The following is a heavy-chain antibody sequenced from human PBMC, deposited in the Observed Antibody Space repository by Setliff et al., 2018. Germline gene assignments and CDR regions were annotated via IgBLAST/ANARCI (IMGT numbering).Heavy chain of an antibody. CDR3: ARLQATFGVFKDGDWFDP. V-gene: IGHV4-38-2*01. CDR2: IFHSGST. CDR1: GYSISSGHF. J-gene: IGHJ5*02. D-gene: IGHD3-3*01. Sequence: PSETLSLTCGVSGYSISSGHFWGWIRQPPGKGLEWLGNIFHSGSTYYNPTLNSRVTMSVDTSKNQFSLMLTSVTAADTAVYYCARLQATFGVFKDGDWFDPWGQGTLVTVSS.